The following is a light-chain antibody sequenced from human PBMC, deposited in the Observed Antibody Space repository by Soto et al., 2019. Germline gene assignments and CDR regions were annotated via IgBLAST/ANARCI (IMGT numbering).Light chain of an antibody. J-gene: IGKJ1*01. Sequence: DIQMTQSNSTLSASVGYRVTITCLASQSISSWLAWYQQKPGKAPKLLIYDASSLESGVPSRFSGSGSGTEFTLTITSLQPDDFATYYCQQYNSYPWTFGQRSIVDVK. CDR3: QQYNSYPWT. CDR1: QSISSW. CDR2: DAS. V-gene: IGKV1-5*01.